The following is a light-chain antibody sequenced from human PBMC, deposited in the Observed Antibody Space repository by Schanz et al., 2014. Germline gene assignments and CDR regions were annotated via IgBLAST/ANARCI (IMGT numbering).Light chain of an antibody. V-gene: IGLV2-14*01. CDR1: SSDVGGYNY. J-gene: IGLJ3*02. CDR2: DVT. CDR3: GSYAGGYTV. Sequence: QSALTQPASVSGSPGQSITISCTGTSSDVGGYNYVSWYQQHPGKAPKLMIYDVTKRPSGVSNRFSGSKSGNTASLTVSGLQVEDEADYYCGSYAGGYTVFGGGTKLTVL.